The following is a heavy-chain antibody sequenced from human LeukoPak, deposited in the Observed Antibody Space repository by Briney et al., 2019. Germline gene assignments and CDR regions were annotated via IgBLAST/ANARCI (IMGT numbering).Heavy chain of an antibody. CDR2: IKQDGSEK. V-gene: IGHV3-7*03. CDR1: GFTSSSYW. D-gene: IGHD7-27*01. J-gene: IGHJ4*02. Sequence: GGSLRLSCAASGFTSSSYWMSWVRQAPGKGLEWVANIKQDGSEKYYVDSVKGRFTISRDNAKNSLYLQMNSPRAEDTAAYYCAKDGNWARFENWGQGTLVTVSS. CDR3: AKDGNWARFEN.